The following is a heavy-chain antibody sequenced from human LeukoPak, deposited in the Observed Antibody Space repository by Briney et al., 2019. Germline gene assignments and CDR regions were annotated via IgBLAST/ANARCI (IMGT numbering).Heavy chain of an antibody. CDR1: GFTFSSYA. V-gene: IGHV3-23*01. CDR2: LSGYGSTT. CDR3: ARRTPGIAAAGATFDP. Sequence: PGGSLRLSCAASGFTFSSYAMSWVRQAPGKGLEWVSGLSGYGSTTYYADSVKGRFTISRDNFKNTLYLQMNSLRAEDTAVYYCARRTPGIAAAGATFDPWGQGTLVTVSS. D-gene: IGHD6-13*01. J-gene: IGHJ5*02.